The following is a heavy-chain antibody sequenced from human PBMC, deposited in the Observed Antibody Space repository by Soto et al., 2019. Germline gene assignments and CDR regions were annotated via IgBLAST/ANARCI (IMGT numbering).Heavy chain of an antibody. D-gene: IGHD2-21*01. V-gene: IGHV4-31*01. CDR3: ASSDPYYFFDY. J-gene: IGHJ4*02. Sequence: SETLSLTCTVSGGSISGGGNYWGWIRQPPGMCLELSGIMYYSGDTDYIPSLKILFSISVDTSMNQFSLELTSVIAADTAVYYCASSDPYYFFDYWGLGTLDTVSS. CDR1: GGSISGGGNY. CDR2: MYYSGDT.